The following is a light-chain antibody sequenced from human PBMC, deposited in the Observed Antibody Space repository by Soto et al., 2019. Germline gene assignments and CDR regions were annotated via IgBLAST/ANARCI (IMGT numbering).Light chain of an antibody. V-gene: IGKV3-20*01. CDR2: GAS. J-gene: IGKJ3*01. CDR1: QSVYVN. Sequence: EIVLTQSPGTLSLSPGEGATLSCRASQSVYVNLAWYQQKPGQSPRLLIYGASTRATDIPDRFSGSGSDTDFALIISRLEPEDFAVYSCQQYSGSPFTFAPGTKVNIK. CDR3: QQYSGSPFT.